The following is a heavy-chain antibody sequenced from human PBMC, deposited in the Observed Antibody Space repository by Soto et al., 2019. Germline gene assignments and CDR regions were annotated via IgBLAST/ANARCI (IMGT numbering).Heavy chain of an antibody. CDR2: TSANDGTK. CDR1: GFTFSSHS. D-gene: IGHD1-1*01. J-gene: IGHJ4*02. V-gene: IGHV3-30-3*01. CDR3: AREVVTTERYFDN. Sequence: QVQLMESGGGVVQPGGSLRLSFVTSGFTFSSHSMHWFRQAPGKGLEWVAVTSANDGTKFYTDSVKGRFTVSRDNSKNTLYLQMNSLSVEDTAVYYCAREVVTTERYFDNWGQGILVIVSS.